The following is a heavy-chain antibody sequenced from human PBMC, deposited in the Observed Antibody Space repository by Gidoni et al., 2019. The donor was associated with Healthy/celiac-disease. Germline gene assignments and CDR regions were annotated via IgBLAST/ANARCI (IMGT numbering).Heavy chain of an antibody. CDR1: GGSISSSNW. V-gene: IGHV4-4*02. Sequence: QVQLQESGPGLVKPSGTLSLTCAVSGGSISSSNWWSWVRQPPGKGLEWIGEIYHSGRTNYNPSLKSRVTISVDKSKNQFSLKLSSVTAADTAVYYCASLLRLGELSTNDAFDIWGQGTMVTVSS. D-gene: IGHD3-16*02. J-gene: IGHJ3*02. CDR3: ASLLRLGELSTNDAFDI. CDR2: IYHSGRT.